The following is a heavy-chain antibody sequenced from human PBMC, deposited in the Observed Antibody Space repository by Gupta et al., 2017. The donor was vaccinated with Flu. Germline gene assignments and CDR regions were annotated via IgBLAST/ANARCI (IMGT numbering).Heavy chain of an antibody. CDR3: AGHIYNYGYDC. CDR2: IYYRGST. V-gene: IGHV4-39*01. CDR1: ISSYTSY. Sequence: ISSYTSYGGWSRQPPGRGLEWIGNIYYRGSTHYQPSSKSRVTISVDTSKNQFSMRLSVVTAANTAVYCCAGHIYNYGYDCWGQGNLVTVS. J-gene: IGHJ4*02. D-gene: IGHD5-18*01.